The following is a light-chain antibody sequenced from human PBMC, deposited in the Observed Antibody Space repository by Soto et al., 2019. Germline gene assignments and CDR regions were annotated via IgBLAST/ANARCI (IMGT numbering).Light chain of an antibody. CDR3: QQYYSTLT. V-gene: IGKV4-1*01. J-gene: IGKJ4*01. Sequence: DIVMTQSPDSLAVSLGERATINCKSSQNILYSSNNKNYLAWYQQKPGQPPKLLIYWASTRESGVPDRFSGSGSGTDFNLTISSRQAEDVAVYYCQQYYSTLTFGGGTKVEIK. CDR1: QNILYSSNNKNY. CDR2: WAS.